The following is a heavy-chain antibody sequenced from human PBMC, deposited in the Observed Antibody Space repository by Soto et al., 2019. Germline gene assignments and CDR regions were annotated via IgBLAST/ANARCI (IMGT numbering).Heavy chain of an antibody. CDR2: ISGGGSST. V-gene: IGHV3-23*04. CDR1: GFIFSNYA. Sequence: EVQLVESGGGLVRPGGSLRFSCAASGFIFSNYAMTWVRQAPGKGLEWVSAISGGGSSTYYADSVKGRFTISRDNSKNTLYLQMNRRKAGDTDGYYCGKSRYFDYWGQGTLVTVSS. CDR3: GKSRYFDY. J-gene: IGHJ4*02.